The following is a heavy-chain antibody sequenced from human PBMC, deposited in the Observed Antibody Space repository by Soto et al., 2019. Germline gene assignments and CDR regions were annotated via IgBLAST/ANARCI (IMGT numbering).Heavy chain of an antibody. CDR1: GDTFSSYA. CDR2: IIPIFGTA. D-gene: IGHD3-22*01. CDR3: ARDFTGYYDSSGYFWFDP. V-gene: IGHV1-69*06. Sequence: SVKVSCKASGDTFSSYAISWVRQAPGQGLEWMGGIIPIFGTANYAQKFQGRVTITADKSTSTAYMELSSLRSEDTAVYYCARDFTGYYDSSGYFWFDPWGQVTLVTVSS. J-gene: IGHJ5*02.